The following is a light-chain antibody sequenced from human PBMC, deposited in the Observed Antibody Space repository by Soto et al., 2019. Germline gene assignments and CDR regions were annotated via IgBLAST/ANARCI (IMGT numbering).Light chain of an antibody. CDR2: GAS. Sequence: DIQMTQSPSSLSASVGDRVTITCRASQSISSYLNWYQQKPGKAPNLLIYGASSRATGIPDRFSGSGSGTDFTLTISRLEPEDFAVFYCQHYDSLPITFGQGTRLENK. V-gene: IGKV1-39*01. J-gene: IGKJ5*01. CDR3: QHYDSLPIT. CDR1: QSISSY.